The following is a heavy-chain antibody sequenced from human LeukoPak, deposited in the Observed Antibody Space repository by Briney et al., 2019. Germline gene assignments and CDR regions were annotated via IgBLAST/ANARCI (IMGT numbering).Heavy chain of an antibody. CDR3: ARDYGDYLTREYYFDY. J-gene: IGHJ4*02. Sequence: ASVKVSCKASGYTFTCYGISWVRQAPRQGLEWMGWISAYNGNTNYAQKLQGRVTMTTDTSTSTAYMELRSLRSDDTAVYYCARDYGDYLTREYYFDYWGQGTLVTVSS. CDR1: GYTFTCYG. V-gene: IGHV1-18*01. D-gene: IGHD4-17*01. CDR2: ISAYNGNT.